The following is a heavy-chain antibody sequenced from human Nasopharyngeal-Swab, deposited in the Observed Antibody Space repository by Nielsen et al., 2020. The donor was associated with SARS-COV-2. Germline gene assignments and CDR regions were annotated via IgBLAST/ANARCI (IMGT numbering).Heavy chain of an antibody. CDR3: AKDYDIGY. V-gene: IGHV3-23*01. CDR1: GFTVSAFG. D-gene: IGHD3-9*01. Sequence: GESLKISCAASGFTVSAFGMHWVRQAPGKGLEWVSAISGSGGSTYYADSVKGRFTISRDNSKNTLYLQMNSLRAEDTAVYYCAKDYDIGYWGQGTLVTVSS. J-gene: IGHJ4*02. CDR2: ISGSGGST.